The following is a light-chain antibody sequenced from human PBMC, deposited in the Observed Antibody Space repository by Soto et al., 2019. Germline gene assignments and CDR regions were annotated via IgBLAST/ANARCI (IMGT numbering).Light chain of an antibody. CDR1: RSVSGNY. CDR3: QQYGSSPRT. V-gene: IGKV3-20*01. Sequence: EIVLTQSPGTLSLSPGERATLSCRASRSVSGNYVAWYQQKPGQAPRLLIYGASSRATGIPDRFSGSGSGTDFSLTISRLEPEDFAVFYCQQYGSSPRTFGQGTKVEIK. J-gene: IGKJ1*01. CDR2: GAS.